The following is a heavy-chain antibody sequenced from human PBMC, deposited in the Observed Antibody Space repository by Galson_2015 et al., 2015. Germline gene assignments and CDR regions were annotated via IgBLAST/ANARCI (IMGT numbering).Heavy chain of an antibody. Sequence: SLRLSCAASGFTFSSYDMTWVRQAPGRGLEWVSGISNSGNSTYYADSVKGRFTISRDNPKNTVYLQMNSLRAEDTALYYCAKGYSFFDNWGQGTLVIVSS. V-gene: IGHV3-23*01. CDR2: ISNSGNST. CDR3: AKGYSFFDN. CDR1: GFTFSSYD. J-gene: IGHJ4*02. D-gene: IGHD1-14*01.